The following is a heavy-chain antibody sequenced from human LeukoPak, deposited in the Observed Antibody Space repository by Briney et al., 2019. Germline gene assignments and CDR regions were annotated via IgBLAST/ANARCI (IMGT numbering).Heavy chain of an antibody. CDR3: ARDPGSAYYYGSGSSYYFDY. Sequence: SQTLSLTCAISGDSVSSNSAAWNWIRQSPSRGLEWLGRTYCRSKWYNDYAVSVKSRITINPDTSKNQFSLQLNSVTPEDTAVYYCARDPGSAYYYGSGSSYYFDYWGQGTLVTVSS. CDR1: GDSVSSNSAA. V-gene: IGHV6-1*01. CDR2: TYCRSKWYN. D-gene: IGHD3-10*01. J-gene: IGHJ4*02.